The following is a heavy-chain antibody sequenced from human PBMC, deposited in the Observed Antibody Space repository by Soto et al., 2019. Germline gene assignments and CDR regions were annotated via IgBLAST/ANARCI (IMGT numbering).Heavy chain of an antibody. CDR1: GGSISSYY. Sequence: PSETLSLTCTVSGGSISSYYWSWIRQPPGKGLEWIGYIYYSGSTNYSPSLKSRVTISVDTSKNQFSLKLSSVTAADTAVYYCAKGGYGMDVWGQGTTVTVSS. CDR2: IYYSGST. V-gene: IGHV4-59*01. CDR3: AKGGYGMDV. J-gene: IGHJ6*02.